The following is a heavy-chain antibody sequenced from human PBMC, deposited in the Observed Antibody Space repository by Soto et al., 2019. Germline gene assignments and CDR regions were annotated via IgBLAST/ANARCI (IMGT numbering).Heavy chain of an antibody. D-gene: IGHD3-9*01. CDR2: ISSYNGDT. CDR1: GYTFTRSG. V-gene: IGHV1-18*01. Sequence: ASVKVSCKASGYTFTRSGISWVRQAPGQGPEWMGWISSYNGDTNYAQTFQGRVTITADKSTSTAYMELSSLRSEDTAVYYCASPPVLRYFEYGMDVWGQGTTVTVSS. CDR3: ASPPVLRYFEYGMDV. J-gene: IGHJ6*02.